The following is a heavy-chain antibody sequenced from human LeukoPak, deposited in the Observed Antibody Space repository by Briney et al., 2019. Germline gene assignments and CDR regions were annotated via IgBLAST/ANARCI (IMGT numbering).Heavy chain of an antibody. J-gene: IGHJ3*02. CDR3: AKDAYYYDSSGYYFNDAFDI. CDR1: GFTFDDYA. D-gene: IGHD3-22*01. Sequence: GGSLRPSCAASGFTFDDYAMHWVRQAPGKGLEWVSGISWNSGSIGYADSVKGRFTISRDNAKNSLYLQMNSLRAEDTALYYCAKDAYYYDSSGYYFNDAFDIWGQGTMVTVSS. CDR2: ISWNSGSI. V-gene: IGHV3-9*01.